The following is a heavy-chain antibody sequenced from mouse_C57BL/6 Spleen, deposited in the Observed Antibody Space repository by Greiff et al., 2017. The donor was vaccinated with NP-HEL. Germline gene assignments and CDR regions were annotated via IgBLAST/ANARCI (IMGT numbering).Heavy chain of an antibody. Sequence: LQQSGASVTISCKASGYAFSSYWMNWVKQRPGKGLEWIGQIYPGDGDTNYNGKFKGKATLTADKSSSTAYMQLSSLTSEDSAVYFCAYYYGEGNYAMDYWGQGTSVTVSS. CDR1: GYAFSSYW. J-gene: IGHJ4*01. CDR2: IYPGDGDT. D-gene: IGHD1-1*01. CDR3: AYYYGEGNYAMDY. V-gene: IGHV1-80*01.